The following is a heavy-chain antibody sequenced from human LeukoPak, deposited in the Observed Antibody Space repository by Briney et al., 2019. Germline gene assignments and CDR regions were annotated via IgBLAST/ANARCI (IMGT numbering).Heavy chain of an antibody. CDR1: GFTFSDYY. CDR3: ASVPPHPLPYSYYYGMDV. D-gene: IGHD2-2*01. J-gene: IGHJ6*02. V-gene: IGHV3-11*01. Sequence: PGGSLRLSCAASGFTFSDYYMSWIRQAPGKGLEWVSYVSSSGSTIYYADSVKGRFTISRENAKNSLYLQMNSLRAEDTAVYYCASVPPHPLPYSYYYGMDVWGQGTTVTVSS. CDR2: VSSSGSTI.